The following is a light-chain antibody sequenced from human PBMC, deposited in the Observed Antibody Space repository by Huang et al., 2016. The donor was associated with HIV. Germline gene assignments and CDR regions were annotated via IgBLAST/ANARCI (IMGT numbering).Light chain of an antibody. CDR3: QQYGRSPPWT. CDR2: GAS. Sequence: EIVLTQSPGTLSLSPGERATLPCRASQSVSSGYLAWYQQKPGQAPRLLIYGASRRATATPDRFSGSGSGTDFTLTISRLEPEDFAVYYCQQYGRSPPWTFGPGTKVEVK. J-gene: IGKJ1*01. CDR1: QSVSSGY. V-gene: IGKV3-20*01.